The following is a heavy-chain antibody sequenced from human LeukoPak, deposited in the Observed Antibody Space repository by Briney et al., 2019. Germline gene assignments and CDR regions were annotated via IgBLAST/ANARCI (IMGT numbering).Heavy chain of an antibody. CDR2: IYTPGRT. CDR3: ARRLRTYFDY. Sequence: SETLSPTCSVSGGSISSFYWSWIRQPAGKGLEWIGRIYTPGRTSYSPSLKSRVSMSEDTSKNQFSLKLSSVTAADTAVYYCARRLRTYFDYWGQGSLVTVSS. V-gene: IGHV4-4*07. J-gene: IGHJ4*02. CDR1: GGSISSFY.